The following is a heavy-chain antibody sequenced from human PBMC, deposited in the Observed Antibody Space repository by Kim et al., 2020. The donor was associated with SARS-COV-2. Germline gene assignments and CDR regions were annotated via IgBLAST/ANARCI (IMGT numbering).Heavy chain of an antibody. CDR2: ISYDGSNK. D-gene: IGHD5-18*01. Sequence: GGSLRLSCAASGFTFSSYAMHWVRQAPGKGLEWVAVISYDGSNKYYADSVKGRFTISRDNSKNTLYLQMNSLRAEDTAVYYCARDTDTAMVTVFFDYWGQGTLVTVSS. CDR3: ARDTDTAMVTVFFDY. CDR1: GFTFSSYA. J-gene: IGHJ4*02. V-gene: IGHV3-30-3*01.